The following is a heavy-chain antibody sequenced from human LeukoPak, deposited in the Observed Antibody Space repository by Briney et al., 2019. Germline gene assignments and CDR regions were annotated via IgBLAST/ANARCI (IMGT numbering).Heavy chain of an antibody. Sequence: ASVKVSCKASVYTVTGYYMHWVRQAPGQRLEWSGWINPNSGGTNYAQKFQGRVTMTTDTSISTAYMELSRLRSDDTAVYYCARGGTSIAAAGTRAHYYYYGMDVWGQGTTVSVSS. J-gene: IGHJ6*02. CDR3: ARGGTSIAAAGTRAHYYYYGMDV. CDR2: INPNSGGT. D-gene: IGHD6-13*01. CDR1: VYTVTGYY. V-gene: IGHV1-2*02.